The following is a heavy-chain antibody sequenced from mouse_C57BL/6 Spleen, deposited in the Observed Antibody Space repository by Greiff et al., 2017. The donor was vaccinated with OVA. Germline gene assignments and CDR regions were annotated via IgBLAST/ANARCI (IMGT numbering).Heavy chain of an antibody. CDR2: IYPRRGNT. CDR1: GYTFTSYG. Sequence: QVQLKESGAELARPGASVKLSCKASGYTFTSYGISWVKQRTGQGLEWIGEIYPRRGNTYYNEKFKGKATLTADKSSSTAYMELRSLTSEDSAVYFCARKGLGAYWGQGTLVTVSA. CDR3: ARKGLGAY. D-gene: IGHD3-3*01. V-gene: IGHV1-81*01. J-gene: IGHJ3*01.